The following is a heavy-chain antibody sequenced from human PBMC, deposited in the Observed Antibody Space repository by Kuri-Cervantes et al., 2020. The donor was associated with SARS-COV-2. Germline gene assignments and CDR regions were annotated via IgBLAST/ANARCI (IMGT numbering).Heavy chain of an antibody. Sequence: GSLRLSFTVSGVSISSYYWSWIRQPPGKGLEWIGYIYHSGSTNYNPSLKSRVTISVDTSKTQFSLKLSSVTAADTAVYYCARLYGDNEGPVRYYYYYIDVWGKGTTVTVSS. CDR1: GVSISSYY. V-gene: IGHV4-59*08. D-gene: IGHD4-17*01. CDR3: ARLYGDNEGPVRYYYYYIDV. CDR2: IYHSGST. J-gene: IGHJ6*03.